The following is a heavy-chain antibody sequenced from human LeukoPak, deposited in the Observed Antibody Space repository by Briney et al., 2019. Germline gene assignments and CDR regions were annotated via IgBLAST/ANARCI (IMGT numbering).Heavy chain of an antibody. Sequence: ASVKLSCRTFGYTVTTYYLLSGRRAPGQGLGWGGVINPSGGSTIYEQKFQDRVAMTRDTSTSTVYMDLSSLIAADTAIYYCARAIARGRRFDYWGQGPLVPVSS. CDR1: GYTVTTYY. V-gene: IGHV1-46*01. D-gene: IGHD2-21*01. CDR2: INPSGGST. CDR3: ARAIARGRRFDY. J-gene: IGHJ4*02.